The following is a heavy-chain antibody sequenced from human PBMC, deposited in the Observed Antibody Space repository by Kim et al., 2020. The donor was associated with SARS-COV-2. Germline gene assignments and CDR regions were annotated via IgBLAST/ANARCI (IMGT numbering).Heavy chain of an antibody. CDR1: GFTFSSYA. Sequence: GGSLRLSCVASGFTFSSYAMSWVRQAPGKGLEWVSTISGSGFSTYYADSVKGRFTISRDNSKNTLYLQMNSLRAEDTAVYYCAAPYDSSGYPSYSDYWGQGTLVTVSS. D-gene: IGHD3-22*01. CDR3: AAPYDSSGYPSYSDY. J-gene: IGHJ4*02. V-gene: IGHV3-23*01. CDR2: ISGSGFST.